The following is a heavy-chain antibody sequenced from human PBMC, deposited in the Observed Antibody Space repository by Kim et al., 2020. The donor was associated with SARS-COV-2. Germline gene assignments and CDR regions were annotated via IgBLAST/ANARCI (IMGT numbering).Heavy chain of an antibody. J-gene: IGHJ4*02. CDR1: GGSFSGYY. CDR3: ARGQNLRRHFDY. V-gene: IGHV4-34*01. CDR2: INHSGST. Sequence: SETLSLTCAVYGGSFSGYYWSWIRQPPGKGLEWIGEINHSGSTNYNPSLKSRVTISVDTSKNQFSLKLSSVTAADTAVYYCARGQNLRRHFDYWGQGTLVTVSS. D-gene: IGHD4-17*01.